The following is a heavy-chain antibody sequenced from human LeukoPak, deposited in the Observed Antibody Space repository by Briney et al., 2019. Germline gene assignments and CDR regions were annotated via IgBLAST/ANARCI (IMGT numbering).Heavy chain of an antibody. CDR3: AREAMRRNFDS. V-gene: IGHV3-64*01. CDR1: GFTVNSYG. Sequence: GALRLSCTASGFTVNSYGMYWVRQAPGEGLEYVSAISSDGGSTYYANSVKGRFTVSRDNSKNTLYLQMGSLRVDDMAVYYCAREAMRRNFDSWGQGTLVTVSS. J-gene: IGHJ4*02. CDR2: ISSDGGST.